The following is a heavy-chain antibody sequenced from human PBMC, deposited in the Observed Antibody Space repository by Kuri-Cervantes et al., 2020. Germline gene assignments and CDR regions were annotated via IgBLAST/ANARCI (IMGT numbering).Heavy chain of an antibody. CDR3: AKDTSGYDC. J-gene: IGHJ4*02. CDR1: GFTFNNYD. D-gene: IGHD3-22*01. V-gene: IGHV3-30*02. Sequence: GGSLRLSCVASGFTFNNYDLHWVRQAPGKGLEWVAVIWYDGNTKYYADSVKGRFTISRDSSKNTLYLQMNSLRAQDTAVYYCAKDTSGYDCWGQGTLVTVSS. CDR2: IWYDGNTK.